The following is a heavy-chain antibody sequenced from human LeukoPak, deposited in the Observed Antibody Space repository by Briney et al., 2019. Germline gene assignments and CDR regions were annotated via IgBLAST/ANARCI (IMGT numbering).Heavy chain of an antibody. CDR1: GGSISSYY. J-gene: IGHJ4*02. D-gene: IGHD2-15*01. V-gene: IGHV4-59*06. CDR3: ARDRPHCSGGSCPRFFDY. CDR2: IYYSGST. Sequence: PSETLSLTCTVSGGSISSYYWSWIRQHPGKGLEWIGYIYYSGSTYYNPSLKSRVTISVDTSKNQFSLKLSSVTAADTAVYYCARDRPHCSGGSCPRFFDYWGQGTLVTVSS.